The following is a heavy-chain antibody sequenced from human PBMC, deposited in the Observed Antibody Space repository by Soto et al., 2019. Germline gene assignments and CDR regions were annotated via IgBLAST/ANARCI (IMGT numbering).Heavy chain of an antibody. J-gene: IGHJ4*02. CDR3: ARLEGLATISYYYDF. Sequence: QLQLQEKGPGLVKPSETLSLTCSVSDDSINSDKYYWGWIRQPPGKGLEWIGSIYYRGNAYYNPSLQTRVTISLYKSRSQFSLRLNSVTAADSAVYFCARLEGLATISYYYDFWGPGALVTVSS. D-gene: IGHD3-9*01. CDR1: DDSINSDKYY. CDR2: IYYRGNA. V-gene: IGHV4-39*01.